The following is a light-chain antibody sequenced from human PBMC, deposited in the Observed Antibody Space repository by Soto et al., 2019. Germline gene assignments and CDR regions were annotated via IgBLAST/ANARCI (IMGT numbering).Light chain of an antibody. J-gene: IGKJ1*01. V-gene: IGKV3-11*01. Sequence: EIVFTQSPATLSSFPGDRVTLSCRASQYINTRLAWYQHSPGQAPRLLIYQTSIRAAGIPARFSASGSGTDFTLTISDVQPEDFALYYCHQRQSWPRTFGQGTKVDSK. CDR1: QYINTR. CDR2: QTS. CDR3: HQRQSWPRT.